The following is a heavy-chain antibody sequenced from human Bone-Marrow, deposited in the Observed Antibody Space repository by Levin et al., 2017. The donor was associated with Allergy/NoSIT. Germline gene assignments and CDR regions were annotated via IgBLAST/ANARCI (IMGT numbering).Heavy chain of an antibody. CDR1: GGSISNGYHY. D-gene: IGHD2-15*01. Sequence: SETLSLTCSVSGGSISNGYHYWTWIRQPPGKGLEWIGYIFVGGITNYNPSLGSRVSISVDTSKNQFSLHLSSVTAADTAVYFCATVVPTATRHWFDPWGQGIRVTVSS. CDR3: ATVVPTATRHWFDP. V-gene: IGHV4-30-4*01. CDR2: IFVGGIT. J-gene: IGHJ5*02.